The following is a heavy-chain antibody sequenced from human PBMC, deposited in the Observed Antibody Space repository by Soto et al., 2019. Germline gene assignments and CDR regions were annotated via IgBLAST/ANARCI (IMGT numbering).Heavy chain of an antibody. V-gene: IGHV4-39*01. J-gene: IGHJ4*02. D-gene: IGHD1-26*01. CDR3: ARHRIPAGGYFDY. CDR2: IYYSGST. Sequence: PSETLSLTCTVSGGSISSSSYYWGWIRQPPGKGLEWIGSIYYSGSTYYNPSLKSRVTISVDTSKNQFSLKLSSVTAPDTAVYYCARHRIPAGGYFDYWGQGTLVTVSS. CDR1: GGSISSSSYY.